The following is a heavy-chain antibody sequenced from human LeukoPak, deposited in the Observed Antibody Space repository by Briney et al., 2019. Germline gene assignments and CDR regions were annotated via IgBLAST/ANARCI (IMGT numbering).Heavy chain of an antibody. CDR1: EFSVGSNY. J-gene: IGHJ4*02. D-gene: IGHD3-22*01. V-gene: IGHV3-30*02. CDR3: AGDHYYSHSSDSLSFLKRGDYFDY. CDR2: IRYDGRNK. Sequence: GGSLRLSCAASEFSVGSNYMHWVRQAPGKGLQWVAFIRYDGRNKYYADSVKGRFTISRDNSKNTLYLQMNSLRAEDTAVYYCAGDHYYSHSSDSLSFLKRGDYFDYWGQGTLVTVSS.